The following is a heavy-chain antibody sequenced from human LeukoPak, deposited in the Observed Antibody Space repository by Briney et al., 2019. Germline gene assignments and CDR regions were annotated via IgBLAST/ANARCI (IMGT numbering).Heavy chain of an antibody. V-gene: IGHV4-59*01. D-gene: IGHD4-11*01. CDR3: ARAYSNYGYYYYMDV. Sequence: SETLSLTCTVSGGSISSYYWSWIRQPPGKGLEWIGYIYYSGSTNYNPSLKIRVTISVDTSKNQFSLKLSSVTAADTAVYYCARAYSNYGYYYYMDVWGKGTTVTVSS. CDR1: GGSISSYY. CDR2: IYYSGST. J-gene: IGHJ6*03.